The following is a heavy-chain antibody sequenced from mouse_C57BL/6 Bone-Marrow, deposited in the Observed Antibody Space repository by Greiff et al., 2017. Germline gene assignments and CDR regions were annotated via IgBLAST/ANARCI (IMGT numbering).Heavy chain of an antibody. D-gene: IGHD1-1*01. J-gene: IGHJ3*01. CDR2: INPNNGGT. CDR3: SRRGYYYGSSPWFAY. V-gene: IGHV1-18*01. Sequence: VQLQQSGPELVKPGASVKIPCKASGYTFTDYNMDWVKQSHGKSLEWIGDINPNNGGTIYNQKFKGKATLTVDKSSSTAYMELRSLTSEDTAVYYCSRRGYYYGSSPWFAYWGQGTLVTVSA. CDR1: GYTFTDYN.